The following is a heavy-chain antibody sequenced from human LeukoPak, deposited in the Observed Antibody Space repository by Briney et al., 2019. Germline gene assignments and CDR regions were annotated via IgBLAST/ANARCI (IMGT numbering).Heavy chain of an antibody. CDR2: MNPNSGNT. D-gene: IGHD3-10*01. V-gene: IGHV1-8*02. CDR3: AIRYGSGSYYNAYYYYYYGMDV. CDR1: GYTFTSYD. J-gene: IGHJ6*02. Sequence: ASVKVSCKASGYTFTSYDINWVRQATGRGLEWMGWMNPNSGNTGYAQKFQGRVTMTRNTSISTAYMELSSLRSEDTAVYYCAIRYGSGSYYNAYYYYYYGMDVWGQGTTVTVSS.